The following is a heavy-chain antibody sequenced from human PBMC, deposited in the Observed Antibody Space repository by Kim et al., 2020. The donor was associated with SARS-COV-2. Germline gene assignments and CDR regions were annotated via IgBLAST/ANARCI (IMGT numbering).Heavy chain of an antibody. Sequence: SETLSLTCAVSGGSFSGFFSGYYCSWIRQPPGKGLAWIGEVNHSGSTNYNPSLKSRVTISVDTSKNQFSLTLTSVTAAVSAIYYCVLVTVAWGGDYYYHGIDVWGEGTTVTVSS. CDR2: VNHSGST. CDR3: VLVTVAWGGDYYYHGIDV. J-gene: IGHJ6*04. D-gene: IGHD3-16*01. V-gene: IGHV4-34*01. CDR1: GGSFSGFFSGYY.